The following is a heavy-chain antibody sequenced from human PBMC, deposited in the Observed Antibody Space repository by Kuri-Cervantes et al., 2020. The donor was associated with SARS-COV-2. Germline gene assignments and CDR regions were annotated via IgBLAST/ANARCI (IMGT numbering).Heavy chain of an antibody. Sequence: ESLKISCAVYGGSFSGYYWSWIRQPPGKGLEWIGYIYYSGSTDYNPSLKSRVTISIDTSKNQFSLKLSSVTAADTAVYYCARTSRSSSWTFDYWGQGTLVTVSS. CDR2: IYYSGST. V-gene: IGHV4-59*08. CDR3: ARTSRSSSWTFDY. D-gene: IGHD6-13*01. J-gene: IGHJ4*02. CDR1: GGSFSGYY.